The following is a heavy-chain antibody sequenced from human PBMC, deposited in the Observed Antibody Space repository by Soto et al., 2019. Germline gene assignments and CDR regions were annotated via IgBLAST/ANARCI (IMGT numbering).Heavy chain of an antibody. J-gene: IGHJ4*02. CDR2: IKQDGSEK. V-gene: IGHV3-7*01. Sequence: GGSLRISCVVSGFTFSSYWMNWVRQAPGKGLEWVANIKQDGSEKYYVDSAKGRFTISRDNAKNSLYLQMNSLSAEDTAIYYCATSRTFDYWGQGTLVTVSS. CDR1: GFTFSSYW. D-gene: IGHD6-13*01. CDR3: ATSRTFDY.